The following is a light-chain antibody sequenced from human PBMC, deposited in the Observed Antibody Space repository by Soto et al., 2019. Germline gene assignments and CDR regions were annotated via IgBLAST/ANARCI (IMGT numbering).Light chain of an antibody. CDR3: SSYTGGSDVV. CDR2: DVS. V-gene: IGLV2-14*01. Sequence: QSALTQPASVSGSPGQSITISCTGTSSDVGGYNYVSWYQQHPGKAPKLMIYDVSNRPSGISNRFSGSKSGNTASLTISGLQAEDEAHYYCSSYTGGSDVVFGGGTKVTVL. J-gene: IGLJ2*01. CDR1: SSDVGGYNY.